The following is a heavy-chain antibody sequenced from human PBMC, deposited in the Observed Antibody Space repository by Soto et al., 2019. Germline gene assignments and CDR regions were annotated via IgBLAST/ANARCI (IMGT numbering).Heavy chain of an antibody. D-gene: IGHD5-18*01. CDR2: INPNSGGT. V-gene: IGHV1-2*04. CDR3: ARDSSVVTETTVFDY. CDR1: GYTFTGYY. Sequence: ASVKVSCKASGYTFTGYYMHWVRQAPGQGLEWMGWINPNSGGTNYAQKFQGWVTMTRDTSISTAYMELSRLRSDDTAVYYCARDSSVVTETTVFDYWGQGTLVTVSS. J-gene: IGHJ4*02.